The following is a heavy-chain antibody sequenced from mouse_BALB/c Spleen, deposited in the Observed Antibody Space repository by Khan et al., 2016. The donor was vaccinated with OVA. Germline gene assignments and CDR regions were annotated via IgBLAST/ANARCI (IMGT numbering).Heavy chain of an antibody. Sequence: EVVLVEPGGDLVKPGGSLKLSCAASGFTFSSYSMSWVRQTPDKRLEWVATISSGGDYTYYPDSVKGRFTISRDNAKDTLYLQMSSLKSEDTAMYYCASHLTGSFAYWGQGTLVTVSA. CDR3: ASHLTGSFAY. D-gene: IGHD4-1*01. CDR1: GFTFSSYS. CDR2: ISSGGDYT. V-gene: IGHV5-6*01. J-gene: IGHJ3*01.